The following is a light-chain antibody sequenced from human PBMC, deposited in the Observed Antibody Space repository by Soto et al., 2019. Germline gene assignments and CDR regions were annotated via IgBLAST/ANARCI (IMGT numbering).Light chain of an antibody. CDR3: QQSYGTPFT. J-gene: IGKJ4*01. Sequence: DIQMTQSPSSLSASVGDRVTITCRASQSISSYLNWYQQKPGKAPKLLIYAASSLQSGVPSRFSGSGSGTDFTLTISSLQSEDFATYYFQQSYGTPFTFGGGTKVEIK. CDR1: QSISSY. V-gene: IGKV1-39*01. CDR2: AAS.